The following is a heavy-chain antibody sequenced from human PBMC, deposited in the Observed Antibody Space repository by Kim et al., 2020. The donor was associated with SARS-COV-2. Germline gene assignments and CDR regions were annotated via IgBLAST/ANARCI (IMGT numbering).Heavy chain of an antibody. CDR1: GYTFTSYA. D-gene: IGHD3-9*01. CDR3: ARDLADLRYFDWLGGWFDP. CDR2: INAGNGNT. Sequence: ASVKVSCKASGYTFTSYAMHWVRQAPGQRLEWMGWINAGNGNTKYSQKFQGIVTITRDTSASTAYMELSSLRSEDTAVYYCARDLADLRYFDWLGGWFDPWGQGTLVTVSS. J-gene: IGHJ5*02. V-gene: IGHV1-3*01.